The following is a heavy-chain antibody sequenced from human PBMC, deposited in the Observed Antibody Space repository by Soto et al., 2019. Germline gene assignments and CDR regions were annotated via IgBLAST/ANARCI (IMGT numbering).Heavy chain of an antibody. Sequence: QVQLVQSGAEVKKPGASVKVSCKASGYTFTSYGISWVRQAPGQGLEWMGWISAYNGNTNYAQKFQGRVTITADESTSTAYMELSSLRSEDTAVYYCASQAVTTSSSDYWGQGTLVTVSS. V-gene: IGHV1-18*01. CDR2: ISAYNGNT. CDR1: GYTFTSYG. J-gene: IGHJ4*02. CDR3: ASQAVTTSSSDY. D-gene: IGHD4-17*01.